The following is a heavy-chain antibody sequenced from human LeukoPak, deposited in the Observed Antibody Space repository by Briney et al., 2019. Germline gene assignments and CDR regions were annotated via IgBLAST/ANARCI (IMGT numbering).Heavy chain of an antibody. Sequence: GRSLRLSCAASGFTFSRYGMHRVRQAPGKGLEWVAVISYGGSNKNYADSVKGRFTISRDNSKNTLYLQMNSLRPEDAAVYYCAKERATETRRLDYWGQGTLVTVSS. J-gene: IGHJ4*02. V-gene: IGHV3-30*18. CDR3: AKERATETRRLDY. CDR1: GFTFSRYG. CDR2: ISYGGSNK.